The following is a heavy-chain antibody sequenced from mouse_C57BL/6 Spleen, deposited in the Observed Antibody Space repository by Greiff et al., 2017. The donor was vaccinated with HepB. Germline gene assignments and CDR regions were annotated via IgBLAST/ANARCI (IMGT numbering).Heavy chain of an antibody. Sequence: QVQLKESGPELVKPGASVKISCKASGYAFSSSWMNWVKQRPGKGLEWIGRIYPGDGDTNYNRKFKDKATLTADKSSSTAYMQLSSRTSEDSEVYFCSRSRDYYGSSYFDYWGQGTTLTVSS. D-gene: IGHD1-1*01. J-gene: IGHJ2*01. CDR3: SRSRDYYGSSYFDY. CDR2: IYPGDGDT. CDR1: GYAFSSSW. V-gene: IGHV1-82*01.